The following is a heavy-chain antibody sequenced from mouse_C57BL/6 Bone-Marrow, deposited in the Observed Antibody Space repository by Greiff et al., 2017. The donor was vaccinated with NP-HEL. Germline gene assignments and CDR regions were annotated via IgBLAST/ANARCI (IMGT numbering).Heavy chain of an antibody. J-gene: IGHJ4*01. V-gene: IGHV1-53*01. CDR2: INPSNGGT. CDR3: AWIGNGYDVYAMDY. CDR1: GYTFTSYW. Sequence: QVQLKQPGTELVKPGASVKLSCKASGYTFTSYWMHWVKQRPGPGLEWIGNINPSNGGTNYNEKFKSQATLTVDKSSSTAYMQLSSLTSEDSAVYYCAWIGNGYDVYAMDYWGQGTSVTVSS. D-gene: IGHD2-2*01.